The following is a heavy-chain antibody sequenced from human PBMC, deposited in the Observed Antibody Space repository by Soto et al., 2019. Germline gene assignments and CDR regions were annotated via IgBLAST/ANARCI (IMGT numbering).Heavy chain of an antibody. Sequence: ASVKVSCKASGYTFTGYYMHWVRQAPGQGLEWMGWINPNSGGTNYAQKFQGWVTMTRDTSISTAYMELSRLRSDDTATYYFAHTVGLVVVTSEDEYFQHWGQGTQDTVSS. V-gene: IGHV1-2*04. CDR2: INPNSGGT. D-gene: IGHD2-15*01. CDR1: GYTFTGYY. CDR3: AHTVGLVVVTSEDEYFQH. J-gene: IGHJ1*01.